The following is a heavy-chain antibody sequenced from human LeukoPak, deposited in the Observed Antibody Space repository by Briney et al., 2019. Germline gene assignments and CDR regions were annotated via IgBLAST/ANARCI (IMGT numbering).Heavy chain of an antibody. V-gene: IGHV1-18*01. J-gene: IGHJ5*02. Sequence: ASVKVSCKASVYTFTNYGISWVRQAPGQWLEWMALSSTYDHDTNYAQKFRGRVTMTTDTSTSTAYMELRSLGSDDTAVYYCVRDYFCSGGTCDDCFDPWGQGTLVTVSS. CDR3: VRDYFCSGGTCDDCFDP. D-gene: IGHD2-15*01. CDR1: VYTFTNYG. CDR2: SSTYDHDT.